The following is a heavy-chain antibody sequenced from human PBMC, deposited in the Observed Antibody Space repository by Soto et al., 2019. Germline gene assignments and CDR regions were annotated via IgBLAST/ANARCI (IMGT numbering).Heavy chain of an antibody. D-gene: IGHD2-2*01. CDR1: GYTFTSYG. V-gene: IGHV1-18*01. CDR2: ISAYNGNT. J-gene: IGHJ6*03. Sequence: ASVKVSCKASGYTFTSYGISWVRQAPGQGLEWMGWISAYNGNTNYAQKLQGRVTMTTDTSTSTAYMELRSLRSDDTAVYYCARDIGLFCSSTSCYSGVTSYYYYYMDVWGKGTTVTVSS. CDR3: ARDIGLFCSSTSCYSGVTSYYYYYMDV.